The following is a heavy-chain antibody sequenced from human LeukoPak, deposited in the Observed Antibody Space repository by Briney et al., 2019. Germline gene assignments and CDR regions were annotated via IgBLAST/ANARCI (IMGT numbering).Heavy chain of an antibody. J-gene: IGHJ4*02. CDR2: IYYSGST. V-gene: IGHV4-59*08. Sequence: SETLSLTCTVSGGNISSYYWSWIRQPPGKGLEWIGNIYYSGSTNYNPSLKSRVTISVDTSKNQFSLKLSSVTAADTAVYYCARQSDSSGWYFDYWGQGTLVTVS. D-gene: IGHD6-19*01. CDR1: GGNISSYY. CDR3: ARQSDSSGWYFDY.